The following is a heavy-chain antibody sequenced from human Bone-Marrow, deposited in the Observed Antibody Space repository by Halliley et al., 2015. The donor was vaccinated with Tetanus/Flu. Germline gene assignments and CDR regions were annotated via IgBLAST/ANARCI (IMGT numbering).Heavy chain of an antibody. CDR2: TYYRSNWYY. V-gene: IGHV6-1*01. Sequence: GRTYYRSNWYYYYVGSGQSRITINPDTSKNQFTLQLNSVTPEDTAMYYCTREHRTSWSHFGLWGQGTLVTVSS. CDR3: TREHRTSWSHFGL. D-gene: IGHD6-13*01. J-gene: IGHJ4*02.